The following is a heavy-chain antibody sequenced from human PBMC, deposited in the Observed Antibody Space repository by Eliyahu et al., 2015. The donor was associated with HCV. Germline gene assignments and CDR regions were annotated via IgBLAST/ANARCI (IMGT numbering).Heavy chain of an antibody. J-gene: IGHJ4*02. CDR2: IYYSGST. Sequence: QVQLQESGPGLVKPSETLXLTCXVSGGSISSYYWSWXRQPPGKGLEWIGYIYYSGSTNYNPSLKSRVTISVDTSKNQFSLKLSSVTAADTAVYYCARGQLVDTGNWGQGTLVTVSS. V-gene: IGHV4-59*01. CDR3: ARGQLVDTGN. D-gene: IGHD6-6*01. CDR1: GGSISSYY.